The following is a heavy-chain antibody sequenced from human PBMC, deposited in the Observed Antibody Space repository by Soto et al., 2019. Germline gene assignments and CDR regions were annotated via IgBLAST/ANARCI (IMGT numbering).Heavy chain of an antibody. Sequence: QVQLVESGGGVVQPGRSLRISCAASGFTFSTSGMHWVRQAPGKGLEWVAVLRFDGSKREYGDSVKGRFTISRDISENTLYLQMFSLRAVDTSVYYCARGRTNAISTLPHLESWGQGTLVTVSS. J-gene: IGHJ4*02. CDR3: ARGRTNAISTLPHLES. CDR1: GFTFSTSG. D-gene: IGHD2-21*01. V-gene: IGHV3-33*01. CDR2: LRFDGSKR.